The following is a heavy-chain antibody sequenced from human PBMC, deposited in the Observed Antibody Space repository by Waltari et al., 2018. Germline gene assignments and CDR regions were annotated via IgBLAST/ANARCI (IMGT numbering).Heavy chain of an antibody. Sequence: EVQLLQSGTELKKPGSTVKISCQVSGYRFTDYYIHWVQQAPGKGPQWMGHVEPEEGETIYAERFQGRVTITADTSTETAFMELSSLTSDDTAVYYCVTALGDRSSASRPFDVWGLGTLITVSS. D-gene: IGHD3-10*01. CDR1: GYRFTDYY. V-gene: IGHV1-69-2*01. CDR2: VEPEEGET. J-gene: IGHJ3*01. CDR3: VTALGDRSSASRPFDV.